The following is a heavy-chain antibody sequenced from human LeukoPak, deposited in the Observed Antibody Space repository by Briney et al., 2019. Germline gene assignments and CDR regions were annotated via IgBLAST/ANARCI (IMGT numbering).Heavy chain of an antibody. CDR1: GFTFSNYN. CDR2: ISSSRYM. CDR3: ARVSTAVSLAIDY. D-gene: IGHD6-13*01. V-gene: IGHV3-21*06. J-gene: IGHJ4*02. Sequence: AGGSLRLSCAASGFTFSNYNMNWVRQAPGKGLEWVSVISSSRYMYYADSVKGRFTISRDNAKNSLYLQMNSLRAEDTAVYYCARVSTAVSLAIDYWGQGTLVTVST.